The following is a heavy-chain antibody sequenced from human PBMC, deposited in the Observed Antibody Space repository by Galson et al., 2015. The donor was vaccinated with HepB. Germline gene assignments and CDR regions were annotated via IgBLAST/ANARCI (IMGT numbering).Heavy chain of an antibody. D-gene: IGHD3-22*01. J-gene: IGHJ6*02. CDR2: ISGSGGGT. CDR1: GFTFSSYA. CDR3: AKSLGTAYDSSGYYFVDYGMDV. Sequence: SLRLSCAASGFTFSSYAMSWVRQAPGKGLEWVSAISGSGGGTYYADSVKGRFTISRDNSKNTLYLQMNSLRAEDTAVYYCAKSLGTAYDSSGYYFVDYGMDVWGQGTTVTVSS. V-gene: IGHV3-23*01.